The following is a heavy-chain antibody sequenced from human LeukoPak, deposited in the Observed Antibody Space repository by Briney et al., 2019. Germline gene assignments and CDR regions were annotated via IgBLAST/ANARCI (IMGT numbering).Heavy chain of an antibody. V-gene: IGHV4-59*12. J-gene: IGHJ6*03. CDR3: ARTYYDFWSGYYPRYYYYYCIDV. CDR1: GVSISSYY. D-gene: IGHD3-3*01. CDR2: IYYSGST. Sequence: SGTLSLTCAASGVSISSYYWSWVRQAPRKRLEWVGYIYYSGSTNYNPSLLSRGTISVDTSKHQFSLKLSAVTATDTAVYCCARTYYDFWSGYYPRYYYYYCIDVWGKGTTVTVSS.